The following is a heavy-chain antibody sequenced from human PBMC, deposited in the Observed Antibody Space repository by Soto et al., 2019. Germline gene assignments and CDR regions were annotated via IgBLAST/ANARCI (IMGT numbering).Heavy chain of an antibody. CDR1: GGSVSSSSYY. D-gene: IGHD6-13*01. J-gene: IGHJ4*02. CDR3: ARQSRGECNSISCHTDY. Sequence: QLQLQESGPGLVKPSETLSLTCIVSGGSVSSSSYYWGWIRQSPGKGLEWIGSIYYSGSTYYSPSLKSRVTISVDTSKNHLSLRLSSVTAADTAMYYCARQSRGECNSISCHTDYWGQGALVTVSS. V-gene: IGHV4-39*01. CDR2: IYYSGST.